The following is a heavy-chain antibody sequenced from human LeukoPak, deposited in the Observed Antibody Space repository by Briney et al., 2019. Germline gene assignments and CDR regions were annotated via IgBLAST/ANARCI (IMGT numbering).Heavy chain of an antibody. J-gene: IGHJ4*02. Sequence: GGSLRLSCAASGFTVSSNYMTWVRQAPGQGLEWVSVTYSDGSTYYADSVKGRFTISRDNSKNTLYLQMNSLRAEDTAVYYCAREKEDYDSSGYYSYFDYWGQGILVTVSS. CDR3: AREKEDYDSSGYYSYFDY. V-gene: IGHV3-66*02. CDR1: GFTVSSNY. CDR2: TYSDGST. D-gene: IGHD3-22*01.